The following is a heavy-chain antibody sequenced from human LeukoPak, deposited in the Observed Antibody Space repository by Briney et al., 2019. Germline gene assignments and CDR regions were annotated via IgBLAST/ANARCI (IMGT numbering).Heavy chain of an antibody. V-gene: IGHV3-43*01. CDR2: ISWDGGDT. CDR1: GFTFSSYA. J-gene: IGHJ4*02. CDR3: AKDPSDRTGYPHPAY. Sequence: PGRSLRLSCAASGFTFSSYAMHWVRQAPGKGLEWVSLISWDGGDTYYGDSVKGRFTISRDNSKNSLYLQMHSLRTEDTALYYCAKDPSDRTGYPHPAYWGQGTLVTVSS. D-gene: IGHD3-22*01.